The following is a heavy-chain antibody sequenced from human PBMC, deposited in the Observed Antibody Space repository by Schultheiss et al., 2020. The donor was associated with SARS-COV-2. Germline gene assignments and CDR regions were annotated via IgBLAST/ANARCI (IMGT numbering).Heavy chain of an antibody. CDR1: DDFISSYY. V-gene: IGHV4-59*01. CDR3: ARARVKQQLPTWGAFDY. CDR2: IYNSGTT. Sequence: SETLSLTCTVSDDFISSYYWTWLRQPPGKGLEWIGYIYNSGTTNYSPSLKSRVTISEVTSKNQFSLKLSSVTAADTAVYYCARARVKQQLPTWGAFDYWGQGTLVTVSS. J-gene: IGHJ4*02. D-gene: IGHD6-13*01.